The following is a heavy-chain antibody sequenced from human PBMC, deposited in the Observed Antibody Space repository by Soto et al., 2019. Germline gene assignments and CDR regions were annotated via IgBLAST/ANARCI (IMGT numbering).Heavy chain of an antibody. Sequence: LSLTCAVYGGSFSGYYWSWIRQPPGKGLEWIGEINHSGSTNYNPSLKSRVTISVDTSKNQFSLKLSSVTAADTAVYYCARGRDVVVPAAIDHYWQPRKYNWFDTWGQGTLVTVSS. D-gene: IGHD2-2*01. CDR2: INHSGST. CDR3: ARGRDVVVPAAIDHYWQPRKYNWFDT. J-gene: IGHJ5*02. CDR1: GGSFSGYY. V-gene: IGHV4-34*01.